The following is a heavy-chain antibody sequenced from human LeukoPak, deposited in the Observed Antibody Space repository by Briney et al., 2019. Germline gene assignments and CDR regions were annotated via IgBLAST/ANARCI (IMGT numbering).Heavy chain of an antibody. CDR3: TRTVHYYDSSGSDPFDY. CDR1: GGSFSGYY. J-gene: IGHJ4*02. V-gene: IGHV4-34*01. CDR2: INHSGST. Sequence: SETLSLTCAVYGGSFSGYYWSWIRQPPGKGLEGIGEINHSGSTNYNPSLKSRGTISVDTSQNQFSLKLSCVTAADTAVYYCTRTVHYYDSSGSDPFDYWGQGTLVTVSS. D-gene: IGHD3-22*01.